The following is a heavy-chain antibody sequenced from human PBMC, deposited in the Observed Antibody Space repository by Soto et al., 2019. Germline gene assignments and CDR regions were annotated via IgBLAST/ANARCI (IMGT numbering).Heavy chain of an antibody. V-gene: IGHV3-23*01. CDR2: ISGSGGST. Sequence: GGSLRLSCAASGFTFSSYAMSWVRQAPGKGLEWVSAISGSGGSTYYADSVKGRFTISRDNSVTAADMAVYYCSRSAYRSGWNDYWGQGTLVTVSS. CDR3: DY. CDR1: GFTFSSYA. D-gene: IGHD6-19*01. J-gene: IGHJ4*02.